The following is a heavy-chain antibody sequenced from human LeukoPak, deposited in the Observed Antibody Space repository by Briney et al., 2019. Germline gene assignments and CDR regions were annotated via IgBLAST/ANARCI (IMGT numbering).Heavy chain of an antibody. CDR2: IYTSGGT. J-gene: IGHJ6*02. CDR3: ARAPSYNSARLDV. D-gene: IGHD1-1*01. V-gene: IGHV4-4*07. Sequence: PSETLSLTWTVSGGSISSYYWTWVRQPAGKGLEWIGRIYTSGGTNYNPSLKSRVTMSVDTSENRFSLKLTSVTAADTAVYYCARAPSYNSARLDVWGQGTTVTVSS. CDR1: GGSISSYY.